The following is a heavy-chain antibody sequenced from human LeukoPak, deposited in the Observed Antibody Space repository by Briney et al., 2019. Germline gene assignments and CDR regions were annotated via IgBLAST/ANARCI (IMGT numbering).Heavy chain of an antibody. V-gene: IGHV3-49*03. CDR1: GFTFGDYS. J-gene: IGHJ4*02. CDR2: IRGKASGGTA. Sequence: GGSLRLSCTASGFTFGDYSMTWFRQAPGKGLEWVSFIRGKASGGTAEYAASVRGRFTVSRDDSRSVAYLQMNSLKTEDTAIYYCTRDRIQSDYWGQGTLVTASS. CDR3: TRDRIQSDY. D-gene: IGHD4-11*01.